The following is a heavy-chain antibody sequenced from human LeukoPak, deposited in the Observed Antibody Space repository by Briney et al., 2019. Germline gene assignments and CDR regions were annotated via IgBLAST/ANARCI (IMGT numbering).Heavy chain of an antibody. D-gene: IGHD3-3*01. CDR2: IYYSGST. J-gene: IGHJ4*02. V-gene: IGHV4-59*01. CDR1: GGSISSYY. CDR3: ARGSERSVRDYDFWSGYQIPLYYFDY. Sequence: PSETLSLTCTVSGGSISSYYWSWIRQPPGKGLEWIGYIYYSGSTNYNPSLKSRVTISVETSKNQFSLKLSSVTAADTAVYYCARGSERSVRDYDFWSGYQIPLYYFDYWGQGTLVTVSS.